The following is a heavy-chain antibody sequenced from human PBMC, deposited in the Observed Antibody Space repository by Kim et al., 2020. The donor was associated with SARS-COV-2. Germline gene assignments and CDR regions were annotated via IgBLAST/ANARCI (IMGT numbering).Heavy chain of an antibody. CDR1: GLSVSSNY. Sequence: GGSLRLSCAASGLSVSSNYIQWVRQAPGKGLEWVSVIYTGEITKFIDSVKGRFSMSRDSAKNIVHLQMNSLTPDDTATYYCTRGFDYLDVWGKGTTVTVSS. V-gene: IGHV3-53*01. CDR2: IYTGEIT. CDR3: TRGFDYLDV. J-gene: IGHJ6*03.